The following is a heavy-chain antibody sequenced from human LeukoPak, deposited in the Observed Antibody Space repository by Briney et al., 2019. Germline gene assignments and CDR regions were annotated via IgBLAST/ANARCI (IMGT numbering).Heavy chain of an antibody. CDR2: ISGSGGST. V-gene: IGHV3-23*01. J-gene: IGHJ4*02. D-gene: IGHD3-22*01. Sequence: GGSLRLSCAASGFTFSSYAMSWVRQAPGKGLEWVSAISGSGGSTYYADSVKGQFTISRDNSKNTLYLQMNSLRAEDTAVYYCAKEPTYYYDSSGFDYWGQGTLVTVSS. CDR3: AKEPTYYYDSSGFDY. CDR1: GFTFSSYA.